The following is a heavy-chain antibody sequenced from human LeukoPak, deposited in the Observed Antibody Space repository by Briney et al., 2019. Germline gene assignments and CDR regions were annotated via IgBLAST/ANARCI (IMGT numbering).Heavy chain of an antibody. D-gene: IGHD3-10*01. J-gene: IGHJ6*02. CDR3: ARDYYGSGSYCGMDV. CDR2: IWYDGSNK. Sequence: QPGGSLRLSCAASGFTFSSYCMHWVRQAPGKGLEWVAVIWYDGSNKYYADSVKGRFTISRDNSKNTLYLQMNSLRAEDTAVYYCARDYYGSGSYCGMDVWGQGTTVTVSS. CDR1: GFTFSSYC. V-gene: IGHV3-33*01.